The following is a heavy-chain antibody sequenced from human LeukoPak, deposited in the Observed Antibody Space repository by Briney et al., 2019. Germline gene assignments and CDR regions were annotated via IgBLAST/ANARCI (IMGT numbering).Heavy chain of an antibody. CDR2: IKQDGSEK. CDR3: ARKQCMVATSEFDY. CDR1: GFTFSNYW. D-gene: IGHD5-12*01. V-gene: IGHV3-7*01. Sequence: GGSLRLSCAASGFTFSNYWMSWVRQAPGKGLEWVANIKQDGSEKYYVDSVKGRFTISRDNAKNSLYLQMNSLGAEDTAVYYCARKQCMVATSEFDYWGQGTLVTVSS. J-gene: IGHJ4*02.